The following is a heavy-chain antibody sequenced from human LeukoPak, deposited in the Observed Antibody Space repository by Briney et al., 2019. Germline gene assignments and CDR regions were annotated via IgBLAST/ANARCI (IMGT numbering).Heavy chain of an antibody. V-gene: IGHV3-30*19. Sequence: GGSLRLSCAASGFTFSSYGMHWVRQAPGKGLEWVAVISYDGSNKYYADSVKGRFTISRDNSKNTLYLQMNSLGAEDTAVYYCARGGRDSSGYYELYYYYGMDVWGQGTTVTVSS. CDR3: ARGGRDSSGYYELYYYYGMDV. J-gene: IGHJ6*02. CDR2: ISYDGSNK. CDR1: GFTFSSYG. D-gene: IGHD3-22*01.